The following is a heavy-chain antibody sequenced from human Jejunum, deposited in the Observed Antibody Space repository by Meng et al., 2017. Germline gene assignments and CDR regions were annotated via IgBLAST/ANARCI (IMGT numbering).Heavy chain of an antibody. Sequence: HLQQSGPRLVRPSPSPSLTRTVSGGSISSSFHYWSWIRQHPGKGLEWIGFIYYNGNTNYKPSLKSRVTISVDTSKNQFSLKLSSVTAADTAVYFCAKGDDSGAYYDYWGQGTLVTVSS. J-gene: IGHJ4*02. CDR3: AKGDDSGAYYDY. V-gene: IGHV4-31*03. D-gene: IGHD4/OR15-4a*01. CDR1: GGSISSSFHY. CDR2: IYYNGNT.